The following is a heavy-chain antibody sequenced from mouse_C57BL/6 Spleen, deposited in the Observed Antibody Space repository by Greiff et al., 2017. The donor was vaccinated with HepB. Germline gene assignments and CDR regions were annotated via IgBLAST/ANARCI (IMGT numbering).Heavy chain of an antibody. Sequence: VQLKESGPGLAKPSQTLSLTSSVTGYSITSDYWNWIRKFPGNKLEYMGYISYSGSTYYNPSLKSRISITRDTSKNQYYLQLNSVTTEDTATYYCARSALLLRDAMDYWGQGTSVTVSS. V-gene: IGHV3-8*01. D-gene: IGHD1-1*01. CDR3: ARSALLLRDAMDY. CDR2: ISYSGST. J-gene: IGHJ4*01. CDR1: GYSITSDY.